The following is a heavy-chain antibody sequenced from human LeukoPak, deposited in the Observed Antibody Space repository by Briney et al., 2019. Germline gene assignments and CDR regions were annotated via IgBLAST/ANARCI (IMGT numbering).Heavy chain of an antibody. CDR2: IYHSGST. J-gene: IGHJ4*02. CDR3: AMSVDDYGDYSGLGADY. CDR1: GYSISSGYY. D-gene: IGHD4-17*01. Sequence: SETLSLTCTVSGYSISSGYYWGWIRQPPGKGLEWIGSIYHSGSTYYNPSLKSRVTISVDTSKNQFSLKLSSVTAADTAVYYCAMSVDDYGDYSGLGADYWGQGTLVTVS. V-gene: IGHV4-38-2*02.